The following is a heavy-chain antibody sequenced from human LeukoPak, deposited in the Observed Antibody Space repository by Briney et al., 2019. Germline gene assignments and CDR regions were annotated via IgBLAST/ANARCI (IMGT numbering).Heavy chain of an antibody. CDR2: ISGTGGST. V-gene: IGHV3-23*01. D-gene: IGHD2-15*01. CDR1: GFTFSNCA. Sequence: GGSLRLSCAASGFTFSNCAMNWVRQAPGKGLEWVSVISGTGGSTHYADSVKGRFTMSRDNSKNTVYLQMNSLRAEDTALYYCAKDSGYCSGYTCPPVYWGQGTLVTVSS. CDR3: AKDSGYCSGYTCPPVY. J-gene: IGHJ4*02.